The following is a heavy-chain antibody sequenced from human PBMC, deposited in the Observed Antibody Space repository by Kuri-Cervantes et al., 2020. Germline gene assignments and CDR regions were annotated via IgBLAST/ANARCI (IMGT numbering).Heavy chain of an antibody. CDR3: ASHHIVVVTAISWAESDAFDI. V-gene: IGHV1-18*01. CDR2: ISAYNGNT. Sequence: ASVKVSCKASGYTFTSYGISWVRQAPGQGLEWMGWISAYNGNTNYAQKLQGRVTMTTDTSTSTAYMELSSLRSEDTAVYYCASHHIVVVTAISWAESDAFDIWGQGTMVTVSS. CDR1: GYTFTSYG. J-gene: IGHJ3*02. D-gene: IGHD2-21*02.